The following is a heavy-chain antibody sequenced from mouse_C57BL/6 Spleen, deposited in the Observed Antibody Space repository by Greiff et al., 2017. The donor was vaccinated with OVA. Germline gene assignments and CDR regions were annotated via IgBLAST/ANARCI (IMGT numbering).Heavy chain of an antibody. Sequence: VQLQQPGTELVKPGASVKLSCKASGYTFTSYWMHWVKQRPGQGLEWIGNINPSNGGTNYNEKFKSKATLTVDKSSSTAYMQLSSLTSEDSAVYYGARGAAQATWFAYWGKGTLVTVSA. CDR1: GYTFTSYW. V-gene: IGHV1-53*01. J-gene: IGHJ3*01. D-gene: IGHD3-2*02. CDR3: ARGAAQATWFAY. CDR2: INPSNGGT.